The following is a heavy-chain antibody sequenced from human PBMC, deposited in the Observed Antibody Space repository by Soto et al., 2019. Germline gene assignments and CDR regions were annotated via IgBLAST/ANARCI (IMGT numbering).Heavy chain of an antibody. V-gene: IGHV4-34*01. J-gene: IGHJ6*02. CDR1: GGSFSGYY. Sequence: SETLSLTSAVYGGSFSGYYWSWIRQPPGKGLEWIGEINHSGSTNYNPSLKSRVTISVDTSKNQFSLKLSSVTAADTAVYYCARDRGRYGSGSYYPNYYYYGMDVWGQGTTVTVSS. CDR3: ARDRGRYGSGSYYPNYYYYGMDV. D-gene: IGHD3-10*01. CDR2: INHSGST.